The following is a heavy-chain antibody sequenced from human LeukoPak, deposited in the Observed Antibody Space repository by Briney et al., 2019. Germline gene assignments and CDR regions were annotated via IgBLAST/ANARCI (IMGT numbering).Heavy chain of an antibody. CDR2: ISGSGGST. D-gene: IGHD6-13*01. Sequence: ETLSLTCAVYGGSFSGYYWSWVRQAPGKGLEWVSTISGSGGSTYYADSVKGRFTISRDNSKNTLYLQMNSLRAEDTAVYYCAKRKQQPAMEDYWGQGTLVTVSS. CDR3: AKRKQQPAMEDY. CDR1: GGSFSGYY. J-gene: IGHJ4*02. V-gene: IGHV3-23*01.